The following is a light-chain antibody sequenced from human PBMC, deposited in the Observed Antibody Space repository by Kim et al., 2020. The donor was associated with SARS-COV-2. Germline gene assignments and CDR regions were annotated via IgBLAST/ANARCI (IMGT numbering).Light chain of an antibody. Sequence: EIVLTQSPGTLSLSPAEGATLSCRASQSVSSNSLAWYQQKPGQAPRLLIYGASSRATGIPDRFSGSGSGTDFTLTISRLEPEDFAVYFCQQYGSSPITFAQGTRLEIK. V-gene: IGKV3-20*01. J-gene: IGKJ5*01. CDR1: QSVSSNS. CDR3: QQYGSSPIT. CDR2: GAS.